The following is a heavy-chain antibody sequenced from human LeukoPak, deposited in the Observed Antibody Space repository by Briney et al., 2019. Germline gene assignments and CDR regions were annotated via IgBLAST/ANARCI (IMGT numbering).Heavy chain of an antibody. J-gene: IGHJ4*02. CDR1: GYTFTSYD. V-gene: IGHV1-8*01. Sequence: ASVKVSCKASGYTFTSYDINWVRQATGQGLEWMGWMNPNSGNTGYAQKFQGRVTMTRNTSISTAYMELSSLRSEDTAVYYCARDSEAYSSGWYEYWGQGTLVTVSS. CDR3: ARDSEAYSSGWYEY. D-gene: IGHD6-19*01. CDR2: MNPNSGNT.